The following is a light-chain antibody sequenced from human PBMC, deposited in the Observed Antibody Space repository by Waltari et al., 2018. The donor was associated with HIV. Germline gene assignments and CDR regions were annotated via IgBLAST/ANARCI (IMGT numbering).Light chain of an antibody. CDR2: RNN. Sequence: QSVLTQPPSASGTPGQRVTISCSGARSDIGSNYVYWYQQLPGTAPKLLIYRNNRRPSGFPDRFSASKSGTSASLAISGLRSEDEADYYCAAWDVSLRGAYVFGTGTKVAVL. V-gene: IGLV1-47*01. CDR3: AAWDVSLRGAYV. CDR1: RSDIGSNY. J-gene: IGLJ1*01.